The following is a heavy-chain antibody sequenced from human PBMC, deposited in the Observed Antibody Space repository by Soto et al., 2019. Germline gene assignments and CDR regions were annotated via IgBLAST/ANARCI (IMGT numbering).Heavy chain of an antibody. CDR3: ARHAGLVGAQTPYYYYYGMDV. CDR2: IDPSDSYT. Sequence: PGESLQISCKGSGYSFTSYWISWVRQMPGKGLEWMGRIDPSDSYTNYSPSFQGHVTISADKSISTAYLQWSSLKASDTAMYYCARHAGLVGAQTPYYYYYGMDVWGQGTTVTSP. V-gene: IGHV5-10-1*01. CDR1: GYSFTSYW. D-gene: IGHD1-26*01. J-gene: IGHJ6*02.